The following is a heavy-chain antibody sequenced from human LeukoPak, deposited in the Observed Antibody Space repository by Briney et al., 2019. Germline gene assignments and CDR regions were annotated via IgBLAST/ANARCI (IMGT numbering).Heavy chain of an antibody. V-gene: IGHV1-18*01. CDR1: GYTFTSYG. CDR3: ASDHLGPRWLVRGNYYYYYMDV. Sequence: ASVKVSCKASGYTFTSYGISWVRQAPGQGLEWMGWISAYNGNTNYAQKLQGRVTMTTDTSTSTAYMELRSLRSGDTAVYYCASDHLGPRWLVRGNYYYYYMDVWGKGTTVTVSS. J-gene: IGHJ6*03. D-gene: IGHD6-19*01. CDR2: ISAYNGNT.